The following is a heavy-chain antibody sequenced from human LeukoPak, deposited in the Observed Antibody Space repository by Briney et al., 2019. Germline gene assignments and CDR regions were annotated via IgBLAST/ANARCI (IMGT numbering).Heavy chain of an antibody. V-gene: IGHV4-59*01. CDR2: NYYSGST. Sequence: SETLSLTCTVSGGSISRYYWSWIRQPPGKGLEWIGYNYYSGSTNYNPSLKSRVTISVDTSKNQFSLKLSSVTAADTAVYYCARSFSGYDLAYYYYMDVWGKGTTVTVSS. CDR1: GGSISRYY. CDR3: ARSFSGYDLAYYYYMDV. D-gene: IGHD5-12*01. J-gene: IGHJ6*03.